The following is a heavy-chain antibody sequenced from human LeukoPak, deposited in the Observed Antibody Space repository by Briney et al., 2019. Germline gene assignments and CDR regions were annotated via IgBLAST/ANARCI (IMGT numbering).Heavy chain of an antibody. J-gene: IGHJ4*02. CDR1: GGSISSYY. CDR3: ARVVALGGNKIDY. V-gene: IGHV4-59*01. CDR2: IYYNGST. Sequence: PSETLSLTCTVSGGSISSYYWSWIRQPPGKGLEWIGYIYYNGSTNYNPSLKSRVTISVDTSKNQFSLKLSSVTAADTAVYYCARVVALGGNKIDYWGQGTLVTVSS. D-gene: IGHD4-23*01.